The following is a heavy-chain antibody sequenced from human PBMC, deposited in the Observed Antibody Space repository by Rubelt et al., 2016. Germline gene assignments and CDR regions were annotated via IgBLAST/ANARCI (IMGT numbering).Heavy chain of an antibody. Sequence: NDYAVSVRSRIIITPDTYKNQFSLHLNSVSPEDTAVYYCAKSLSTLQHYFDYWGQGTLVTVSS. CDR2: N. V-gene: IGHV6-1*01. D-gene: IGHD1-1*01. J-gene: IGHJ4*02. CDR3: AKSLSTLQHYFDY.